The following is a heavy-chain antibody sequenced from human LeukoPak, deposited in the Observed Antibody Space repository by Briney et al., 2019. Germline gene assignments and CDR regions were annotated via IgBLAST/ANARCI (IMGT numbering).Heavy chain of an antibody. V-gene: IGHV3-7*05. CDR3: TRERSRGNLDY. CDR2: IKYDGSGK. CDR1: GXTFSINW. D-gene: IGHD3-16*01. Sequence: GGSLRLSCEASGXTFSINWVSWVRQAPGKGLEWVANIKYDGSGKQYVDSVKGRFTISRDNAKGSLYLQMNSLRAEDTAVYYCTRERSRGNLDYWGQGTLVTVSS. J-gene: IGHJ4*02.